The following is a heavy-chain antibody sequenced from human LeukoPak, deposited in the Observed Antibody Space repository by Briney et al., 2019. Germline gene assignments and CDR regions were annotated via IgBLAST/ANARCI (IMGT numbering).Heavy chain of an antibody. CDR3: ARAAPFYYDSSGYYLFDY. J-gene: IGHJ4*02. D-gene: IGHD3-22*01. Sequence: GGSLRLSCAASGFTFSSHWMSRVRQAPGKGLEWVADIKQDGSEKYYVDSVKGRFTISRDNAKNSLYLQMNSLRAEDTAVYYCARAAPFYYDSSGYYLFDYWGQGTLVTVSS. V-gene: IGHV3-7*01. CDR2: IKQDGSEK. CDR1: GFTFSSHW.